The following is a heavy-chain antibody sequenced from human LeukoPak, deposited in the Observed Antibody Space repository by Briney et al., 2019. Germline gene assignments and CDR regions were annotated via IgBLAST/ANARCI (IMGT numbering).Heavy chain of an antibody. D-gene: IGHD6-6*01. CDR2: INPNSGGT. CDR1: GYTFTGYY. J-gene: IGHJ4*02. Sequence: GSSVKVSCKASGYTFTGYYMHWVRQAPGQGLEWMGWINPNSGGTNYAQKFQGRVTMTRDTSISTAYMELSRLRSDDTAVYYCAREYSSSGGRFDYWGQGTLLTVSS. V-gene: IGHV1-2*02. CDR3: AREYSSSGGRFDY.